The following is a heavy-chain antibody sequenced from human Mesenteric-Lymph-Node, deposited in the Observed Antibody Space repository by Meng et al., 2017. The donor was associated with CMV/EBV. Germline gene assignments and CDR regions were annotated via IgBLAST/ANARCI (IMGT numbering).Heavy chain of an antibody. CDR3: ARGSSRLGEDY. Sequence: CLVSGVSRHRGGYYWSWIRQHPGKGLEWIGYIYHSGSTYANPSLKGRVIMSVDMSKNQFSLTLSSVTAADTAVYYCARGSSRLGEDYWGQGTLVTVSS. CDR2: IYHSGST. J-gene: IGHJ4*02. D-gene: IGHD3-10*01. CDR1: GVSRHRGGYY. V-gene: IGHV4-31*03.